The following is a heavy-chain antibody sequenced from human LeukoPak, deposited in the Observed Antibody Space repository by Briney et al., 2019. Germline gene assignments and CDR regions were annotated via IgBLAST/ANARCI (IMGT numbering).Heavy chain of an antibody. D-gene: IGHD3-22*01. CDR2: IVVGSGNT. Sequence: SVKVSCKASGFTFTSSAVQWVRQARGQRLELIGLIVVGSGNTNYAQKYQERVHITRDMSTSTAYMELSSLRSEDTAVYYCAAGWLLPLDAFDIWGQGTMVTVSS. J-gene: IGHJ3*02. V-gene: IGHV1-58*01. CDR3: AAGWLLPLDAFDI. CDR1: GFTFTSSA.